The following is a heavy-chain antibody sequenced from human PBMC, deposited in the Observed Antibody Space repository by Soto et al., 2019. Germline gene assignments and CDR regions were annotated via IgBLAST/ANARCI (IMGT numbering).Heavy chain of an antibody. Sequence: SETLSLTCTVSGGSISSGNYYWSWIRQPPGKGLEWIGEINHSGSTNYNPSLKSRVTISVDTSKNQFSLKLSSVTAADTAVYYCARDRLPAMVRGVTLKGWFDPSGQGTLVTAPQ. D-gene: IGHD3-10*01. CDR3: ARDRLPAMVRGVTLKGWFDP. CDR1: GGSISSGNYY. J-gene: IGHJ5*02. CDR2: INHSGST. V-gene: IGHV4-39*07.